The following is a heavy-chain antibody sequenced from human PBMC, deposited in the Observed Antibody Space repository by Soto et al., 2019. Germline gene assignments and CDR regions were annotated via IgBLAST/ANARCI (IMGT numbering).Heavy chain of an antibody. CDR2: IIPILGIA. CDR3: ASTYSGYDGPLYAFDI. Sequence: GASVKVSCKASGGTFSSYTISWVRQAPGQGLEWMGRIIPILGIANYAQKFQGRVTITADKSTSTAYMELSSLRSEDTAVYYCASTYSGYDGPLYAFDIWGQGTMVTVSS. V-gene: IGHV1-69*02. D-gene: IGHD5-12*01. CDR1: GGTFSSYT. J-gene: IGHJ3*02.